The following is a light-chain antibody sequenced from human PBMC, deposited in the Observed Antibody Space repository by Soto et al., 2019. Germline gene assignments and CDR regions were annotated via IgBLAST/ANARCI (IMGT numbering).Light chain of an antibody. J-gene: IGKJ1*01. Sequence: DIQLTQSPSFLSASVGDKVTITCWASQGISSSVAWYQQKPGKAPKVLIYAASTLQSGVPSRFSGSGSGTEFTLTISSLQPEDFATYYCQQLADYPRTFGQGTKVELK. CDR1: QGISSS. V-gene: IGKV1-9*01. CDR2: AAS. CDR3: QQLADYPRT.